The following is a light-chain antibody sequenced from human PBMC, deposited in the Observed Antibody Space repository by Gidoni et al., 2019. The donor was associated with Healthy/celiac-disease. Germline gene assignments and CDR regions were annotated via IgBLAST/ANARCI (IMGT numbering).Light chain of an antibody. CDR3: SSYAGSNNRVV. CDR1: SSDVGGYNY. Sequence: TISCTGTSSDVGGYNYVSWYQQHPGKAPKLMSYEVSKRPSGVPDRYSGSKSGNTASLTVSGLQAEDEADYYCSSYAGSNNRVVFGGGTKLTVL. V-gene: IGLV2-8*01. CDR2: EVS. J-gene: IGLJ2*01.